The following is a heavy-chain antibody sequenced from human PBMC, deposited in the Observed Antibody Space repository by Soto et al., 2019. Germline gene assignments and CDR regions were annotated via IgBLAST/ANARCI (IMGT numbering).Heavy chain of an antibody. Sequence: SETLSLTCAGYGGSFSGYYWSWIRQPPGKGLEWIGEINHSGSTDYNPSLKSRVTISVDTSKNQFSLKLSSVTAADTAVYYCARGFQRGPYYYYYYGMDVWGQGTTVTVSS. CDR1: GGSFSGYY. D-gene: IGHD5-12*01. J-gene: IGHJ6*02. V-gene: IGHV4-34*01. CDR2: INHSGST. CDR3: ARGFQRGPYYYYYYGMDV.